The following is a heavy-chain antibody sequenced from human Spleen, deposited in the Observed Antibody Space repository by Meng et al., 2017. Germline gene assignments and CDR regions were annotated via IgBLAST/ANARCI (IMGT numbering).Heavy chain of an antibody. D-gene: IGHD2-2*01. J-gene: IGHJ4*02. Sequence: ASVKVSCKASGYSIITYGFSWVRQAPGQGLEWMGWISGYNGNTNYAQKFQGRVTMTTDTSTSTVYMELRSLRSDDTAVYYCARGARSSLPDYWGQGTLVTVSS. CDR1: GYSIITYG. CDR2: ISGYNGNT. CDR3: ARGARSSLPDY. V-gene: IGHV1-18*01.